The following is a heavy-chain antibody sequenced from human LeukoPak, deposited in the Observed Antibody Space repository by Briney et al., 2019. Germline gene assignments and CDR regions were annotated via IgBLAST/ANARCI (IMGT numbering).Heavy chain of an antibody. J-gene: IGHJ4*02. Sequence: GGSLRLSCAASGFTFSGYWLTWVRQAPGKGLEWVANIKQNGSKRNYMDSVKGRFTVSRDNAKNSLYLQMNTLRVEDTAVYYCARDSADFWSYYYDFWCQGTLVTVSS. CDR3: ARDSADFWSYYYDF. D-gene: IGHD3-3*01. CDR2: IKQNGSKR. V-gene: IGHV3-7*05. CDR1: GFTFSGYW.